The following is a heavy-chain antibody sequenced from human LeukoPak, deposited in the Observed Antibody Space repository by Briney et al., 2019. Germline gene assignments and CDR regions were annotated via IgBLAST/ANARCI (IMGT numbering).Heavy chain of an antibody. Sequence: PGGSLRLSCAASGFTFSSYWMHWVRQAPGKGLVWVSRINSDGSSTSYADSVKGRFTISRDNAKNTLYLQMNSLRAEDTALYYCARNAFTIFGVITVNPDYWGQGTLVTVSS. CDR1: GFTFSSYW. D-gene: IGHD3-3*01. V-gene: IGHV3-74*01. J-gene: IGHJ4*02. CDR2: INSDGSST. CDR3: ARNAFTIFGVITVNPDY.